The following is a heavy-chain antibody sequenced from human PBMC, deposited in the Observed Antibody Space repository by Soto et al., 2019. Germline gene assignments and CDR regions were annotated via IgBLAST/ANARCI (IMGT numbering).Heavy chain of an antibody. Sequence: SQTLSLTCAISGDNVSSNSAAWNWIRQSPSRGLEWLGRTYYRSKWYNDYAVSVKSRITINPDTSKNQSSLQLNSVTPEDTAVYYCARGITIFGVVKMDVWGQGTTVTVSS. CDR2: TYYRSKWYN. CDR1: GDNVSSNSAA. J-gene: IGHJ6*02. D-gene: IGHD3-3*01. CDR3: ARGITIFGVVKMDV. V-gene: IGHV6-1*01.